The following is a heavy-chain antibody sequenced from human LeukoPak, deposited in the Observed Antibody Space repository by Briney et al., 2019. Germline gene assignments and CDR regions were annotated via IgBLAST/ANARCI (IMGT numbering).Heavy chain of an antibody. CDR2: IINSGGKT. D-gene: IGHD1-14*01. V-gene: IGHV3-23*01. Sequence: GGSLRLSCAASGFTFRNYAMSWVRQAPGKGLEWVSVIINSGGKTFYADSVKGRFTISRDNSKNTLYLQMNSLRADDTAVYYCAKLVGLSNTGWAFDYWGQGTLVTVSS. CDR1: GFTFRNYA. J-gene: IGHJ4*02. CDR3: AKLVGLSNTGWAFDY.